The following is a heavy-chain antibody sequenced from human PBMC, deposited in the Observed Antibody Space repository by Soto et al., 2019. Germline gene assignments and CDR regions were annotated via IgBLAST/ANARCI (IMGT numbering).Heavy chain of an antibody. CDR3: ARMLKMGTFDWIQIDY. V-gene: IGHV2-70*01. CDR2: IDWGDDK. J-gene: IGHJ4*02. Sequence: SGPTLVNPTQTLTLTCTFSGFSLTTSGMCVTWIRQPPGKALEWLALIDWGDDKCYNTSLMTRLTLSKGTSKNQVVLTMTNMDPVDTGTYYCARMLKMGTFDWIQIDYSRQGTLVTVSS. D-gene: IGHD3-9*01. CDR1: GFSLTTSGMC.